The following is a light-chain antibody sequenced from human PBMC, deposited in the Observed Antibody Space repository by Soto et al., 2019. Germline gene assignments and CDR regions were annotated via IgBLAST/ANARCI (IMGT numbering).Light chain of an antibody. CDR2: GAS. V-gene: IGKV3-15*01. CDR3: MQALQSPYT. CDR1: QSVSSN. J-gene: IGKJ2*01. Sequence: EIVMTQSPATLSVSPGERATLSCRASQSVSSNLAWYQQKPGQAPRLLIYGASTRATGIPARFSGSGSATDFTLNIARVEAEDFGVYYCMQALQSPYTFGQGTKLEIK.